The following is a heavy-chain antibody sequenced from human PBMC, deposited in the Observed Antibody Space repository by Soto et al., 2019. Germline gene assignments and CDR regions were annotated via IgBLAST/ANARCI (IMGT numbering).Heavy chain of an antibody. J-gene: IGHJ4*02. V-gene: IGHV4-61*01. Sequence: PSETLSLTCTVSGGSVSSGSYYWSWIRQPPGKGLEWIGYIYYSGSTNYNPSLKSRVTISVDTSKNQFSLKLSSVTAADTAVYYCARTGYYYDSSGYFDYWGQGTLVTVPQ. CDR3: ARTGYYYDSSGYFDY. D-gene: IGHD3-22*01. CDR1: GGSVSSGSYY. CDR2: IYYSGST.